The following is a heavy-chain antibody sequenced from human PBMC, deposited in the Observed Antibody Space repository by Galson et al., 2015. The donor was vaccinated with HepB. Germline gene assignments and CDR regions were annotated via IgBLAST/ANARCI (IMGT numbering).Heavy chain of an antibody. J-gene: IGHJ6*02. V-gene: IGHV1-18*04. CDR1: GYSFTSYG. D-gene: IGHD3-3*01. Sequence: SVKVSCKASGYSFTSYGITWVRQAPGQGLEWMGWISAYNGYTNYAQKVQGRVIMSTDTSTNTAYMELRSLRSGDTAVYYCARDTRGFWSGLIDYSYYGLDVWGQGTTVTVSS. CDR3: ARDTRGFWSGLIDYSYYGLDV. CDR2: ISAYNGYT.